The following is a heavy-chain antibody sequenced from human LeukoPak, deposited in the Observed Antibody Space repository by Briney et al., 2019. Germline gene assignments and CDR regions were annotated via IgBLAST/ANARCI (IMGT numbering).Heavy chain of an antibody. CDR2: ITDSGNTI. CDR1: GFTFSDYN. CDR3: ARSIGLTGGGVDV. J-gene: IGHJ6*02. Sequence: KPGGSLRLSCAASGFTFSDYNMNWVRQAPGKGLEWVSYITDSGNTIHYADSVKGRFTISRDNAKNSLHLQMNSLRAEDTAVYYCARSIGLTGGGVDVWGQGTTVTVSS. V-gene: IGHV3-11*01. D-gene: IGHD3-9*01.